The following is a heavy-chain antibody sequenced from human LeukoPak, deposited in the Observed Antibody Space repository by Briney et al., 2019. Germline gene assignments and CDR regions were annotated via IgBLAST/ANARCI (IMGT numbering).Heavy chain of an antibody. CDR3: ATYNYGYDFGC. D-gene: IGHD5-18*01. CDR2: IYYSGST. J-gene: IGHJ4*02. CDR1: GGSISSYY. Sequence: SETLSLTCTVSGGSISSYYWSWIRQPPGKGLEWIGYIYYSGSTNYNPSLKSRVTMSVDTSKNQFSLKLSSVTAAATGVYYCATYNYGYDFGCWGPGALVTVSS. V-gene: IGHV4-59*08.